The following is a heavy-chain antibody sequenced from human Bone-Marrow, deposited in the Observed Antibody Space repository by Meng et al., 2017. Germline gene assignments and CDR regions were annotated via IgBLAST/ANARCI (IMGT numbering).Heavy chain of an antibody. D-gene: IGHD6-19*01. J-gene: IGHJ6*02. CDR3: ARGCHSGWYCFDGMDV. CDR1: GFTFSDYY. Sequence: GESLKISCAASGFTFSDYYMSWIRQAPGKGLEWVSYISSSGCTIYYADSVKGRFTISRDNAKNSLYLQMNSLRAEDTAVYYCARGCHSGWYCFDGMDVWGQGTMVTVSS. CDR2: ISSSGCTI. V-gene: IGHV3-11*04.